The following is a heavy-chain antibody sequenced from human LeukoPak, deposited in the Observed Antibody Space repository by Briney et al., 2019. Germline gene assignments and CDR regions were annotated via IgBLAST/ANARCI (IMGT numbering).Heavy chain of an antibody. CDR1: GFTFSSYG. V-gene: IGHV3-30*18. CDR2: ISYDGSNK. CDR3: AKEDGIMALDY. J-gene: IGHJ4*02. Sequence: GRSLRLSCAASGFTFSSYGMHWDRQAPGKGLEWVAVISYDGSNKYYADSVKGRFTISRDNSKNTLYLQMNSLRAEDTAVYYCAKEDGIMALDYWGQGTLVTVSS. D-gene: IGHD2-8*01.